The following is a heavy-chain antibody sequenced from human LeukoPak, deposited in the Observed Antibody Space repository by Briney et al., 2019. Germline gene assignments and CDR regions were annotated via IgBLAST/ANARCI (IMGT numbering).Heavy chain of an antibody. J-gene: IGHJ4*02. CDR3: ARAWSSSWYARPHYYFDY. D-gene: IGHD6-13*01. CDR2: INPSGGST. Sequence: ASVEVSCKASGYTFTSYYMHWVRQAPGQGLEWMGIINPSGGSTSYAQKFQGRVTITRDTSASTAYMELSSLRSEDTAVYYCARAWSSSWYARPHYYFDYWGQGTLVTVSS. V-gene: IGHV1-46*01. CDR1: GYTFTSYY.